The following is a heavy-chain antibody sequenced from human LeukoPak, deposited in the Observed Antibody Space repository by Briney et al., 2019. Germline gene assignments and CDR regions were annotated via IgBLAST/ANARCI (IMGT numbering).Heavy chain of an antibody. CDR3: ATEDKSYDFWSGRLYGMDV. J-gene: IGHJ6*02. CDR1: GYTLTELS. D-gene: IGHD3-3*01. V-gene: IGHV1-24*01. CDR2: IDPEDGET. Sequence: ASVKVSCKVSGYTLTELSMHWVRQAPGKGLEWMGGIDPEDGETIYAQKFQGRVTMTEDTSTDTAYMELSSLRSEDTAVYYCATEDKSYDFWSGRLYGMDVWGQGTTVTVSS.